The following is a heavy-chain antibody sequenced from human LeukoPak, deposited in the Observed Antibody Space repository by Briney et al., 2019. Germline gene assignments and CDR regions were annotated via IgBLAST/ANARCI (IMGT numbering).Heavy chain of an antibody. CDR1: GGSFSGYY. CDR3: AKVEQTRDYYYYYMDV. J-gene: IGHJ6*03. CDR2: INHSGST. D-gene: IGHD5-24*01. V-gene: IGHV4-34*01. Sequence: SSETLSLTCAVYGGSFSGYYWSWIRQPPGKGLEWIGGINHSGSTNYNPSLKSRVTISVDTSKNQFSLKLRSMTAADTAVYYCAKVEQTRDYYYYYMDVWGKGTTVTVSS.